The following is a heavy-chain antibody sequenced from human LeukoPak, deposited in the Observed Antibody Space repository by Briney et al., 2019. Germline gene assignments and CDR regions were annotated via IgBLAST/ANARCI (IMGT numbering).Heavy chain of an antibody. CDR2: IIPTFGTA. J-gene: IGHJ4*02. Sequence: ASVKVSCKASGGTFSSYAISWVRQAPGQGLEWMGGIIPTFGTANYAQKFQGRVTITADESTSTAYMELSSLRSEDTAVYYCARCALWFGELTYYFDYWGQGTLVTVSS. V-gene: IGHV1-69*13. D-gene: IGHD3-10*01. CDR3: ARCALWFGELTYYFDY. CDR1: GGTFSSYA.